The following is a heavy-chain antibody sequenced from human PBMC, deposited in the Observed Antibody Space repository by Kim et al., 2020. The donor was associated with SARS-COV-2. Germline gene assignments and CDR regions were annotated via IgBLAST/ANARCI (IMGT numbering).Heavy chain of an antibody. D-gene: IGHD2-2*03. CDR3: ARGGSCSSTSCYFHYYGMDV. Sequence: ASVKVSCKASGYTFTGYYMHWVRQAPGQGLEWMGWINPNSGGTNYAQKFQGRVTMTRDTSISTAYMELSRLRSDDTAVYYCARGGSCSSTSCYFHYYGMDVWGQGATGTVSS. CDR2: INPNSGGT. V-gene: IGHV1-2*02. CDR1: GYTFTGYY. J-gene: IGHJ6*02.